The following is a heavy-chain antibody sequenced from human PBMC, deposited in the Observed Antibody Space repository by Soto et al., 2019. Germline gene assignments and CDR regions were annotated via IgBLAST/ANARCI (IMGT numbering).Heavy chain of an antibody. CDR1: GGSISSGGYS. J-gene: IGHJ6*02. CDR2: MYHSGST. CDR3: ARRWDGGSRYCYNGMDV. V-gene: IGHV4-30-2*01. Sequence: SETLSLTCAVSGGSISSGGYSWSWIRQPPGKGLEWIGYMYHSGSTYYNPSLKSRVTISIDTSKNQFSLKLSSVTAADTAVYYCARRWDGGSRYCYNGMDVWGQGTLVTVSS. D-gene: IGHD2-15*01.